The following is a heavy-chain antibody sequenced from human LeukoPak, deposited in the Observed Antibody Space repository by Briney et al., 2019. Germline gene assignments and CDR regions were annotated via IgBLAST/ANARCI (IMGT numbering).Heavy chain of an antibody. CDR3: VRNYDSSAYPDAFDT. CDR1: GFTFSNSW. CDR2: INSDGSST. J-gene: IGHJ3*02. Sequence: GGSLRLSCAASGFTFSNSWMHWVRQAPGKGLVWISRINSDGSSTHYADSVKGRFTISRDNAKNTLYLQMNSLRADDTAVYYCVRNYDSSAYPDAFDTWGQGTMVTVSS. V-gene: IGHV3-74*01. D-gene: IGHD3-22*01.